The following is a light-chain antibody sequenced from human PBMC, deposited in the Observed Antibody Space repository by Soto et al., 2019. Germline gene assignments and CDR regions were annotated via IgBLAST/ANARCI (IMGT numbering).Light chain of an antibody. CDR1: KLGDKY. Sequence: SSELTQPPSVSVSPGQTASITCSGDKLGDKYTYWYQQKPCQSPVLVIYQDSKRPSGIPERFSGSNSGNTATLTISGTQAMDEADYYCQAWDSSTSVVFGGGTKVTVL. V-gene: IGLV3-1*01. J-gene: IGLJ2*01. CDR2: QDS. CDR3: QAWDSSTSVV.